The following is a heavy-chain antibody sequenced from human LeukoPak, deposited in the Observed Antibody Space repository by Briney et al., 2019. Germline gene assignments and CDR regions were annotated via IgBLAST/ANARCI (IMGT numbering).Heavy chain of an antibody. D-gene: IGHD4-17*01. CDR1: GGTFSSYA. J-gene: IGHJ4*02. CDR3: ARAARGDYGDYGGRY. V-gene: IGHV1-69*05. CDR2: IIPIFGTA. Sequence: SVKVSCKASGGTFSSYAISWVRQAPGQGLEWMGGIIPIFGTANYAQKFQGGVTMTRDTSTSTVYMELSSLRSEDTAVYYCARAARGDYGDYGGRYWGQGTLVTVSS.